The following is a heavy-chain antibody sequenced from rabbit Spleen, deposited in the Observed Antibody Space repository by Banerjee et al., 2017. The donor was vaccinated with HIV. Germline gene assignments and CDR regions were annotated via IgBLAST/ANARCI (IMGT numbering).Heavy chain of an antibody. CDR3: ARDAGTSFSTYGMDL. V-gene: IGHV1S40*01. J-gene: IGHJ6*01. CDR1: GFSFNSGYD. Sequence: QSLEESGGGLGKPGASLTLTCKASGFSFNSGYDMGWVRPAPGKGLEWVACAYAGSSGSTYSATWAKGRFTISKTSSTTVTLQMTSLTAADTATYFCARDAGTSFSTYGMDLWGPGTLVTVS. D-gene: IGHD8-1*01. CDR2: AYAGSSGST.